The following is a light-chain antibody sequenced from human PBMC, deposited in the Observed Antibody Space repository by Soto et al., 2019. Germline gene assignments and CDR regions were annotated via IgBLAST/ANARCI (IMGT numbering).Light chain of an antibody. J-gene: IGLJ1*01. CDR2: DVY. V-gene: IGLV2-14*01. Sequence: QSALTQPASVSGSPGQSITISCAGTSSDVGRYTYVSWYQQHPGKAPKLIIYDVYNRPSGVSTRFSGSKSGNTASLTISGLQAEDEADYYCTSYTSTSTPYVFGGGTKVTAL. CDR3: TSYTSTSTPYV. CDR1: SSDVGRYTY.